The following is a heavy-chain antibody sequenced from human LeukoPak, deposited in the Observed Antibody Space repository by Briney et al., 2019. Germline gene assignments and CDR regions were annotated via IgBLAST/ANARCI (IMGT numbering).Heavy chain of an antibody. CDR3: ARDARFCGGDCYPDGFDI. CDR2: IHYSGST. J-gene: IGHJ3*02. V-gene: IGHV4-61*08. CDR1: GGSISSGGYS. D-gene: IGHD2-21*02. Sequence: SETLSLTCAVSGGSISSGGYSWSWIRQPPGKGLEWIGYIHYSGSTNYNSSLKSRVTISMDTSKNQFSLRLSSVTAADTAIYYCARDARFCGGDCYPDGFDIWGQGTMVTVSS.